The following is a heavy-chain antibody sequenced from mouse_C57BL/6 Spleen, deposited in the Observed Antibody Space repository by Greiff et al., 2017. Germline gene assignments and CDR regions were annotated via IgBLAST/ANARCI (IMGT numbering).Heavy chain of an antibody. CDR3: TRDHYYCSSGYFDV. V-gene: IGHV5-9-1*02. Sequence: EVKLVESGEGLVKPGGSLKLSCAASGFTFSSYAMSWVRQTPGKRLEWVADISSGGDYIYYADTVKGRFTISRENARNTLYLQMSSLKSEDTAMYYCTRDHYYCSSGYFDVWGTGTTVTFSS. CDR1: GFTFSSYA. J-gene: IGHJ1*03. CDR2: ISSGGDYI. D-gene: IGHD1-1*01.